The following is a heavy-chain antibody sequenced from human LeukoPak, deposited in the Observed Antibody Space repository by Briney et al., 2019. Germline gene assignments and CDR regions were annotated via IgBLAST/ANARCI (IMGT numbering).Heavy chain of an antibody. CDR2: ISAYNGNT. D-gene: IGHD6-19*01. Sequence: ASVKVSCKASGHTFTSYGISWVRQAPGQGLEWMGWISAYNGNTNYAQKLQGRVTMTTDTSTSTAYMELRSLRSDDTTVYYCASFTVIGIAVAGTLDYWGQGTLVTVSS. V-gene: IGHV1-18*01. CDR1: GHTFTSYG. J-gene: IGHJ4*02. CDR3: ASFTVIGIAVAGTLDY.